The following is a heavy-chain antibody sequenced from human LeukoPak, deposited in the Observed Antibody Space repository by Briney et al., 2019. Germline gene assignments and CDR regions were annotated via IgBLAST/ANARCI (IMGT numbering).Heavy chain of an antibody. CDR2: INPNSGGT. V-gene: IGHV1-2*02. D-gene: IGHD1-26*01. CDR1: GYTFTGYY. CDR3: ARTIVGADYDAFDI. Sequence: GASVKVSCKASGYTFTGYYMHWVRQAPGQGLEWMGWINPNSGGTNYAQKFQGRVTMTRDTSISTAYMELSRLRSDDTAVYYCARTIVGADYDAFDIWGQGTMVTVSS. J-gene: IGHJ3*02.